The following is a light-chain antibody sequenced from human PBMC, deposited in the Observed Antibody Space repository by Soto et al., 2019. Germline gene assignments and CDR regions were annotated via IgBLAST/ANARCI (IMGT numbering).Light chain of an antibody. CDR2: AAS. CDR1: QGISNY. V-gene: IGKV1-27*01. CDR3: QRFNSDPPT. J-gene: IGKJ1*01. Sequence: DIQITQSPSSLSAFVGERVTITCRASQGISNYLAWYQQKPGRVPKLLIYAASTLQSGVPSRFSGSGSGTDFTLTISSLQPEDVATYYCQRFNSDPPTFGQGTKVDIK.